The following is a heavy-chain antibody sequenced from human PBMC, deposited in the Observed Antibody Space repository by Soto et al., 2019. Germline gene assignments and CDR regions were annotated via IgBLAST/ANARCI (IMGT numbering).Heavy chain of an antibody. D-gene: IGHD5-12*01. Sequence: SEPLSLTCTVSGGSIGSGCYYWSWIRQHPGKGLEWIGYIYYSGSTYYNPSLKSRVTISVDTSKNQFSLKLSSVTAADTAVYYCARSIVATIRWGYYFDYWGQGTLVTVSS. J-gene: IGHJ4*02. CDR3: ARSIVATIRWGYYFDY. CDR2: IYYSGST. V-gene: IGHV4-31*03. CDR1: GGSIGSGCYY.